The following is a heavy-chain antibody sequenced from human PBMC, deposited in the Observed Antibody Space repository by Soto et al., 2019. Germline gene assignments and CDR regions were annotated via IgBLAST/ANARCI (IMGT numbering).Heavy chain of an antibody. D-gene: IGHD6-19*01. CDR3: ARSRPLLSGWYFQGDY. V-gene: IGHV1-8*01. Sequence: GASVKVSCKACGDTITSNDINWVRQATGQGLEWMGWMNPNSGNTGYAQKFQGRVTMTRNTSISTAYMELSSLRSEDTAVYYCARSRPLLSGWYFQGDYWGQGTLVTVSS. J-gene: IGHJ4*02. CDR1: GDTITSND. CDR2: MNPNSGNT.